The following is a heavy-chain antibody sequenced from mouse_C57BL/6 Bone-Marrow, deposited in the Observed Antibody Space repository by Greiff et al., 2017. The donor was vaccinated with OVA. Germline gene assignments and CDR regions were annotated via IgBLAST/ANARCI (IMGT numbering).Heavy chain of an antibody. CDR3: ANFYYYGRVDY. V-gene: IGHV1-80*01. J-gene: IGHJ4*01. D-gene: IGHD1-1*01. CDR1: GYAFTSYW. Sequence: VQLQQSGAELVKPGASVKISCKASGYAFTSYWMNWVKQRPGKGLEWIGQIYPGDGDTDYNGKFKGKATLTADKSSSTAYMQLSSLTSEDSAVYFCANFYYYGRVDYWGQGTSVTVSS. CDR2: IYPGDGDT.